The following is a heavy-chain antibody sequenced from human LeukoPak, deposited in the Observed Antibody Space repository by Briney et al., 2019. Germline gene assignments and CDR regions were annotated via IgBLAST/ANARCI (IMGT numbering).Heavy chain of an antibody. CDR3: ARDLVTMIVVKDNWFDP. CDR2: IYHSGST. J-gene: IGHJ5*02. V-gene: IGHV4-38-2*02. Sequence: PSETLSLTCTVTGYSISSGYYWGWIRQPPGKGLEWIGSIYHSGSTYYNPSLKSRVTISVDTSKNQFSLKLSSVTAADTAVYYCARDLVTMIVVKDNWFDPWGQGTLVTVSS. CDR1: GYSISSGYY. D-gene: IGHD3-22*01.